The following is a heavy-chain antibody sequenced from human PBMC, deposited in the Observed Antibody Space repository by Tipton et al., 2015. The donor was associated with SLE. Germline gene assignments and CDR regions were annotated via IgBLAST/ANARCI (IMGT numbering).Heavy chain of an antibody. CDR3: ARTLAYFDY. V-gene: IGHV3-48*03. CDR2: ISRTGNTI. CDR1: GFIFSSYE. J-gene: IGHJ4*02. Sequence: SLRLSCAASGFIFSSYEMNWVRQAPGKRLEWVSYISRTGNTIYYADSVKGRFTISRDNAQNSLYLQMNSLRAEDTAVYYCARTLAYFDYWGQGTLVTVSS.